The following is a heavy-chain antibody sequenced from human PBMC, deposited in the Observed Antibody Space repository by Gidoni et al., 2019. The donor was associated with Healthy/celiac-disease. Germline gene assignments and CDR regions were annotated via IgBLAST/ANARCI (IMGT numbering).Heavy chain of an antibody. J-gene: IGHJ6*02. D-gene: IGHD1-7*01. Sequence: EVQLVESGGGLVKPGGSLRLSCTASGFNFSSYSMNWVRQAPAKGLEWVSTVSSSSSYIDYEDSVKGRFTIARDNAKNSLYLQMNSLRAEDTAVYYCARDGITGTFYYYYGMDVWGQGTTVTVSS. CDR1: GFNFSSYS. CDR3: ARDGITGTFYYYYGMDV. V-gene: IGHV3-21*01. CDR2: VSSSSSYI.